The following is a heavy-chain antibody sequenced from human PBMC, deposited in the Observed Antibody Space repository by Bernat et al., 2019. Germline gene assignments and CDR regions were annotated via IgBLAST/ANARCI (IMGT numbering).Heavy chain of an antibody. CDR2: INHSGST. Sequence: QVQLQQWGAGLLKPSETLSLTCAVYGGSFSGYYWSWIRQPPGKGLEWIGEINHSGSTNYNPSLKSRVTISVDTSKNQFSLKRSSVTAADTAVYYCARGLGLLKYSYGSSWGQGTLVTVSS. CDR1: GGSFSGYY. CDR3: ARGLGLLKYSYGSS. J-gene: IGHJ4*02. V-gene: IGHV4-34*01. D-gene: IGHD5-18*01.